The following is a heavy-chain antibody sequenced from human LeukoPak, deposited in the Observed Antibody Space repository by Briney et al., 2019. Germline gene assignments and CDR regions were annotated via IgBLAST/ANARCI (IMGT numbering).Heavy chain of an antibody. CDR3: ARETYYGMDV. CDR2: IKQDGSEK. CDR1: GFTFSSYG. Sequence: GGSLRLSCAASGFTFSSYGMHWVRQAPGKGLEWVANIKQDGSEKYYVDSVKGRFTISRDNAKNSLYLQMNSLRAEDTAVYYCARETYYGMDVWGQGTTVTVSS. V-gene: IGHV3-7*03. J-gene: IGHJ6*02.